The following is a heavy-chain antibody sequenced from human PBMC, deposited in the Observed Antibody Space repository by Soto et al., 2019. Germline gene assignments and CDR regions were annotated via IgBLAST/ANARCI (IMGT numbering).Heavy chain of an antibody. CDR2: ISYDGSNK. Sequence: GGSLRLSCAASGFNFSSYGRHWVRQTTGKGLEWVAVISYDGSNKYYADSVKGRFTISRDNSKNTLYLQMNSLRAEDTAVYYCARDFVVGGPTINYYYGMDVWGQGTTVTVSS. CDR1: GFNFSSYG. V-gene: IGHV3-30*03. CDR3: ARDFVVGGPTINYYYGMDV. J-gene: IGHJ6*02. D-gene: IGHD1-26*01.